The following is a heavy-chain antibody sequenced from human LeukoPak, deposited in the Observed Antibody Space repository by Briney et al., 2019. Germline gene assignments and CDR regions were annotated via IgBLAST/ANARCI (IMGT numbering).Heavy chain of an antibody. Sequence: PSETLSLTCTVSGGSISSYYWSWIRQPPGKGLEWIGYIYYSGSTNYNPSLKSRVTISVDTSKNQFSLKLSSVTAADTAVYYCARFRHPADIAARPNDAFDIWGQGTMVTVSS. D-gene: IGHD6-6*01. CDR2: IYYSGST. CDR1: GGSISSYY. CDR3: ARFRHPADIAARPNDAFDI. V-gene: IGHV4-59*01. J-gene: IGHJ3*02.